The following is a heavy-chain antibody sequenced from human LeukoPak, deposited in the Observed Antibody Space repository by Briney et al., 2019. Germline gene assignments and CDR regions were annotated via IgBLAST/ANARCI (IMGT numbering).Heavy chain of an antibody. CDR3: AKPYYYDSSRD. CDR2: ISGSGGST. J-gene: IGHJ4*02. D-gene: IGHD3-22*01. V-gene: IGHV3-23*01. Sequence: GASLRLSCAASGFTFSCYAMSWVRQAPGKGLEWVSAISGSGGSTYYADSVKGRFTISRDNSKNTLYLQMNSLRAEDTAVYYCAKPYYYDSSRDWGQGTLVTVSS. CDR1: GFTFSCYA.